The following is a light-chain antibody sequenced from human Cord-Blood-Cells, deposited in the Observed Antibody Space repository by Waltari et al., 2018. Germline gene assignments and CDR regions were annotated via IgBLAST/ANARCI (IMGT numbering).Light chain of an antibody. CDR2: AGR. CDR1: SSDVGSYNL. CDR3: CSYAGSSTPNWV. J-gene: IGLJ3*02. V-gene: IGLV2-23*01. Sequence: SALTQPASVSGSPGQSITISCTGTSSDVGSYNLVPWYQQRPGKAPKLMIYAGRKRPSGVSNRFSGSKSGNTASLTISGLQAEDEADYYCCSYAGSSTPNWVFGGGTKLTVL.